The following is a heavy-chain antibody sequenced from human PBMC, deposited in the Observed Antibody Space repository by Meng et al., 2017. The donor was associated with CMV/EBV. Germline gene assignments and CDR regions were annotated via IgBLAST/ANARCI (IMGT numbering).Heavy chain of an antibody. J-gene: IGHJ4*02. V-gene: IGHV3-74*01. CDR2: INSDGSST. Sequence: GESLKISCAASGFTFSSYWMHWVRQAPGKGLVWVSRINSDGSSTSYADSVKGRFTISRDNAKNTLYLQMNSLRAEDTAVYYCARVVRGGSYLGGVYFDYWGQGTLVTVSS. CDR3: ARVVRGGSYLGGVYFDY. D-gene: IGHD1-26*01. CDR1: GFTFSSYW.